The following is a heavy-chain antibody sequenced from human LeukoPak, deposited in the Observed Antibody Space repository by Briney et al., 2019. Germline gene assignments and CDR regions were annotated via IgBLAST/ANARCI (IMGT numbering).Heavy chain of an antibody. D-gene: IGHD6-13*01. Sequence: GGSLRLSCAASGFTVSSNSMNWVRQAPGKGLEWVSSISSSSSYIYYADSVKGRFTISRDNAKNSLYLQMNSLRAEDTAVYYCARDCGSSSWYYYYYMDVWGKGTTVTISS. CDR3: ARDCGSSSWYYYYYMDV. CDR1: GFTVSSNS. V-gene: IGHV3-21*01. CDR2: ISSSSSYI. J-gene: IGHJ6*03.